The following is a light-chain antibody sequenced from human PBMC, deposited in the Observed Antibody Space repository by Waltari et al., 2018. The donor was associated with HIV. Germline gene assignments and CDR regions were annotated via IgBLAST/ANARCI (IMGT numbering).Light chain of an antibody. J-gene: IGLJ1*01. V-gene: IGLV3-19*01. CDR2: GTN. CDR3: GSRDSSGYSFA. Sequence: SSDLTQDPGVSVALGPTVRITCQGDSLRTYYAPWYQQKPGQAPILVVYGTNNRPAGVPDRFSGSSSGNTASLTITGAQAVDEADYYCGSRDSSGYSFAFGPGTKVTVL. CDR1: SLRTYY.